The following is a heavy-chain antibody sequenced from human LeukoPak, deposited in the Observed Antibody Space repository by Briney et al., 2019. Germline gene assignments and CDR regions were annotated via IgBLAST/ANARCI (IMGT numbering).Heavy chain of an antibody. CDR3: VSFYETY. V-gene: IGHV3-74*01. Sequence: PGGSLRLSCAASGFTFSNYWIHWVRQDSEKGLVWVSRINSDGRSTSYADSVKGRFTISRDNAKNTVYPQMNNLRAEDTAVYYCVSFYETYWGRGTLVTVSS. CDR1: GFTFSNYW. D-gene: IGHD2-2*01. CDR2: INSDGRST. J-gene: IGHJ4*02.